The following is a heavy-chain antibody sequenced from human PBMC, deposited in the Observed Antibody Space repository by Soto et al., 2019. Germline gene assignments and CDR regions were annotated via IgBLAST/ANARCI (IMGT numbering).Heavy chain of an antibody. CDR2: IPSSTSYI. CDR1: GFTFSTYN. CDR3: ARDFGGILRFWES. D-gene: IGHD3-10*01. J-gene: IGHJ5*02. V-gene: IGHV3-21*01. Sequence: DVQMVESGGGLVKPGGSLRLSCAASGFTFSTYNMNWVRQAPGKGLEWVSSIPSSTSYIFYADSVKGRFTISRDNAKNSLYLQMNSLRAEDTAVYYCARDFGGILRFWESWGQGTLVTVSS.